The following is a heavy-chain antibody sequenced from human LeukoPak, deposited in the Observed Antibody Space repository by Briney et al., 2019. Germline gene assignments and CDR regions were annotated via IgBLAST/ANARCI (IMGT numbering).Heavy chain of an antibody. D-gene: IGHD3-3*01. CDR3: ARVVSPVFTIFGVAPTGGYMDV. V-gene: IGHV4-34*01. CDR1: GGSFSGYY. J-gene: IGHJ6*03. CDR2: INHSGST. Sequence: PSETLSLTCAVYGGSFSGYYWSWIRQPPGKGLEWIGEINHSGSTNYNPSLKSRVTISVDTSKNQFSLKLSSVTAADTAVYYCARVVSPVFTIFGVAPTGGYMDVWGKGTTVTVSS.